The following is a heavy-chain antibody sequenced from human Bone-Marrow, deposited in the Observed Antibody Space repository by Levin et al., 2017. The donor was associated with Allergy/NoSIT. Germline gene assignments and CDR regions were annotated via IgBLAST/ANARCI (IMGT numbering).Heavy chain of an antibody. D-gene: IGHD7-27*01. CDR2: MNPNSGDT. CDR1: GYTFINYD. CDR3: ARNLALTGDFDF. Sequence: PLASVKVSCKASGYTFINYDINWVRQAPGQGLEWIGWMNPNSGDTGYAQKFQDRVTMTRETSISTAYMELSSLNSEDTAVYYCARNLALTGDFDFWGQGTLVTVSS. J-gene: IGHJ4*02. V-gene: IGHV1-8*01.